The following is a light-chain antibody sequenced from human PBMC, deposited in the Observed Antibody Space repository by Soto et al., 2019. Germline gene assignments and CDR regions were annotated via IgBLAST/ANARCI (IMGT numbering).Light chain of an antibody. CDR2: GAS. Sequence: EIVLTQSPGTVSLSPGERATLSCRASQSVSSRYSAWYRQKPSQAPSLLIFGASNRVTGIPDRFSGSGSGTDFTLTISRMEPEDCAVYYCLRYGDSPPAYTFGQGTKLEIK. CDR3: LRYGDSPPAYT. J-gene: IGKJ2*01. CDR1: QSVSSRY. V-gene: IGKV3-20*01.